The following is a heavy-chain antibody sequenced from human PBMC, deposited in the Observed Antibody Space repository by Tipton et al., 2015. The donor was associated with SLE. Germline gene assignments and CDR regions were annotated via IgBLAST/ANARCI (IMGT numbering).Heavy chain of an antibody. Sequence: SLRLSCVASGFTFGSYWMSWVRQAPGKGLEWVAHIKEDGSEKHYVDSVKGRFTISRDNAKNSLYLQMNSLRAEDTAVYYCASEGQQLANNWFDPWGQGTLVTVSS. CDR2: IKEDGSEK. CDR1: GFTFGSYW. J-gene: IGHJ5*02. D-gene: IGHD6-13*01. CDR3: ASEGQQLANNWFDP. V-gene: IGHV3-7*01.